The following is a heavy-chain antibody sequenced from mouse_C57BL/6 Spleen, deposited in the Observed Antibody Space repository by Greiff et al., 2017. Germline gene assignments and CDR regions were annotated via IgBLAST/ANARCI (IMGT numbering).Heavy chain of an antibody. Sequence: EVQLQESGPGLVKPSPSLSLTCSVTGYSITSGYYWNWIRQFPGNQLEWMGDISYDGSNNYNPSLKNRISITRDTSKNQFFLKLNSVTTEDTATYYGAKRGHSGGFDYWGQGTTLTVSS. CDR3: AKRGHSGGFDY. J-gene: IGHJ2*01. CDR2: ISYDGSN. D-gene: IGHD1-3*01. CDR1: GYSITSGYY. V-gene: IGHV3-6*01.